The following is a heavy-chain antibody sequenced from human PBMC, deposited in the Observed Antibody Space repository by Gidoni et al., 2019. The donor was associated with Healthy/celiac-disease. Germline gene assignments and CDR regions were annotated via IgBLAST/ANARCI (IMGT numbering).Heavy chain of an antibody. J-gene: IGHJ4*02. CDR2: IKQDGSEK. V-gene: IGHV3-7*03. CDR1: GFTFSRYW. CDR3: ARDGPHGHWEGLGSY. D-gene: IGHD7-27*01. Sequence: ELQLVESGGGLVQPGGSLRLSCAASGFTFSRYWMSWVRQAPGKGLEWVANIKQDGSEKYYVDSVKGRFTISRDNAKNSLYLQMNSLRDEDTAVYYCARDGPHGHWEGLGSYWGQGTLVTVSS.